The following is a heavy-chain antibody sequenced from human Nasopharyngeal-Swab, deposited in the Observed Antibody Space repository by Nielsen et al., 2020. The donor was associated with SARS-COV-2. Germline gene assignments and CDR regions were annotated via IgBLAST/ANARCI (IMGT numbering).Heavy chain of an antibody. CDR3: ARGEGIAAAEATYNWFDP. CDR2: INHSGST. J-gene: IGHJ5*02. Sequence: SETLSLTCAVYGGSFSGYYWSWIRQPPGKGLEWIGEINHSGSTSYNPSLKSRVTISVDTSKNQFSLKLSSVTAADTAVYYCARGEGIAAAEATYNWFDPWGQGTLVTVSS. V-gene: IGHV4-34*01. CDR1: GGSFSGYY. D-gene: IGHD6-13*01.